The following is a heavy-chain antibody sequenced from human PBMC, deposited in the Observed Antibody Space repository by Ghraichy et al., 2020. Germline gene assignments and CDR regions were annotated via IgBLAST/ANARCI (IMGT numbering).Heavy chain of an antibody. CDR2: IYWDGAT. CDR1: GFSLTSRGVG. V-gene: IGHV2-5*02. D-gene: IGHD2-21*02. Sequence: SGPTLVKPTQTLTLTCTFSGFSLTSRGVGVGWIRQPPGKALEWLALIYWDGATRLIPSLKTRLAITKDTSKNQVVLTMTDVDPVDTATYFCAHTVHVVTGIFFLDYWGQGALVTVSS. CDR3: AHTVHVVTGIFFLDY. J-gene: IGHJ4*02.